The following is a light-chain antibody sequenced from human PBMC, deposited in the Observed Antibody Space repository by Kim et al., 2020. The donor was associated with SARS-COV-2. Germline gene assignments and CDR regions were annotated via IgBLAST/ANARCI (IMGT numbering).Light chain of an antibody. CDR2: DVS. CDR3: SSYTSSSTPVV. J-gene: IGLJ1*01. Sequence: QSALSQPASVSGSPGQSIPISCTGTSSDVGGYNYVSWYQQHPGKAPKLMIYDVSKRPSGVSNRFSGSKSGNTASLTISGLQAEDEADYYCSSYTSSSTPVVFGTGTKVTVL. V-gene: IGLV2-14*01. CDR1: SSDVGGYNY.